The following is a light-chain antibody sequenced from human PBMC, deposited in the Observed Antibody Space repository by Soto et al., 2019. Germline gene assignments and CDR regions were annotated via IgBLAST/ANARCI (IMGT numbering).Light chain of an antibody. V-gene: IGKV3-20*01. CDR3: QQYGSSPV. J-gene: IGKJ4*01. Sequence: EIVLTQSPGTLSLSPGERATLSCRASQSVSSSYLAWYQQKPGQAPRLLIYGASSRATGIPDRFSGSGSGTDFTLTISRLEPEDLAVYYCQQYGSSPVFGGGTKVEIK. CDR1: QSVSSSY. CDR2: GAS.